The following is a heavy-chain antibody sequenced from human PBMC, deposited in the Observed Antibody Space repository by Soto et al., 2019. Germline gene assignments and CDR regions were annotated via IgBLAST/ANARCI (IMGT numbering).Heavy chain of an antibody. CDR1: GFTFSDHY. CDR3: ARGRVGATRDDAFDI. J-gene: IGHJ3*02. V-gene: IGHV3-72*01. D-gene: IGHD1-26*01. Sequence: GGSLRLSCAASGFTFSDHYMDWVRQAPGKGLEWVGRTRNKANSYTTEYAASVKGRFTISRDDSKNSLYLQMNSLKTADTAVYYCARGRVGATRDDAFDIWGQGTLVTVSS. CDR2: TRNKANSYTT.